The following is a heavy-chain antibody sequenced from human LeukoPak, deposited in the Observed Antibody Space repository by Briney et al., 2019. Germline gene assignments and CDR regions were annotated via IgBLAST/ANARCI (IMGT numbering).Heavy chain of an antibody. J-gene: IGHJ4*02. CDR2: ISGDGGST. CDR1: GFVFNTYS. V-gene: IGHV3-64*01. CDR3: AREQPAGSSDY. Sequence: PGGSLRLSCAASGFVFNTYSMHWVRQAPGKGLECVSAISGDGGSTYYANSVKGRFTISRDNSKNTLYLQKGSLRPDDTALYYCAREQPAGSSDYWGQGTLVTVSS. D-gene: IGHD2-2*01.